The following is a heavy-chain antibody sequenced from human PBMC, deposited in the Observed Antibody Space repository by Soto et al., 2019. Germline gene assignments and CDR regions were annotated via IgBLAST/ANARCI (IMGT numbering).Heavy chain of an antibody. CDR1: GGTFSSYA. V-gene: IGHV1-69*13. CDR2: IIPIFGTA. Sequence: GASVKVSCKASGGTFSSYAISWVRQAPGQGLEWMGGIIPIFGTANYAQKFQGRVTITADESTSTAYMGLSSLRSEDTAVYYCARGIQYSSSYWFDPWGQGTLVTVSS. D-gene: IGHD6-13*01. J-gene: IGHJ5*02. CDR3: ARGIQYSSSYWFDP.